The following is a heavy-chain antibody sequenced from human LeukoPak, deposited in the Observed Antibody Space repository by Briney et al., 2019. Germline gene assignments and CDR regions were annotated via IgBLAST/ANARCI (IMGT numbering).Heavy chain of an antibody. CDR2: ISAYNGNT. CDR3: ARTSHYDFWSGYDAFDI. D-gene: IGHD3-3*01. Sequence: ASAKVSCKASGYTFTNYDINWVRQAPGQGLEWMGWISAYNGNTNYAQTLQGRVTMTTDTSTSTAYMELRSLRSDDTAVYYCARTSHYDFWSGYDAFDIWGQGTMVTVSS. CDR1: GYTFTNYD. V-gene: IGHV1-18*01. J-gene: IGHJ3*02.